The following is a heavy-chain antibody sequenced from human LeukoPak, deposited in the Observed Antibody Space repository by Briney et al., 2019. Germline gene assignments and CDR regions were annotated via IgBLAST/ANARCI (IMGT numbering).Heavy chain of an antibody. CDR2: IWSDGSNR. Sequence: GGSLRLSCAASGFIFSHYGMHWVRQAPGKGLEWVAVIWSDGSNRFYAGSVKGRFTISRDNSQNTVFLQMNSLRAEDTAMYYCARDAQRGFDYSNSLEYWGHGTLVSVSS. CDR1: GFIFSHYG. CDR3: ARDAQRGFDYSNSLEY. J-gene: IGHJ4*01. D-gene: IGHD4-11*01. V-gene: IGHV3-33*01.